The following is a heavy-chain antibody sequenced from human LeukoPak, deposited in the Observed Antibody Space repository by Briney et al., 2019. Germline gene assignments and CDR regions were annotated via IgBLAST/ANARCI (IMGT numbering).Heavy chain of an antibody. CDR3: ARGSAYYYGSGSYFFDY. CDR1: GGSISSYY. Sequence: PSETLSLTCTVSGGSISSYYWSWIRQPPGKGLEWIGYIYYSGSTNYNPSLKSRVTISVDTSKNQFSLKLSSVTAADTAVYYCARGSAYYYGSGSYFFDYWGQGTLVTVSS. J-gene: IGHJ4*02. V-gene: IGHV4-59*12. D-gene: IGHD3-10*01. CDR2: IYYSGST.